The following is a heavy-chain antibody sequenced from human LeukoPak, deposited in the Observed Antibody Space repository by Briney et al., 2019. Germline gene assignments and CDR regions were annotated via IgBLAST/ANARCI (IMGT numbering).Heavy chain of an antibody. CDR3: ARAGYCSDGKCYTFDY. D-gene: IGHD2-15*01. Sequence: GASVKVSCKASGYTFTAYSMHWVRQAPGQGLEWMGWIIPNSGGTDCAQRFQGRVTMTRDTSITMLYMEMSSLTPDDTAVYYCARAGYCSDGKCYTFDYWGQGTLVTVSS. J-gene: IGHJ4*02. CDR1: GYTFTAYS. CDR2: IIPNSGGT. V-gene: IGHV1-2*02.